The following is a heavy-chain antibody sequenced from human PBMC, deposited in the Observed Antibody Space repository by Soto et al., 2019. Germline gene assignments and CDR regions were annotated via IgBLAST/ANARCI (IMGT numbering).Heavy chain of an antibody. J-gene: IGHJ5*02. CDR2: INAGNGNT. CDR1: GYTFTSYA. D-gene: IGHD3-10*01. Sequence: GASVKVSCKASGYTFTSYAMHWVRQAPGQRLEWMGWINAGNGNTKYSQKFQGRVTITRDTSASTAYMELSSLRSEDTAVYYCARPRITMVRGVIIPWFDPWGQGTLVTVSS. CDR3: ARPRITMVRGVIIPWFDP. V-gene: IGHV1-3*01.